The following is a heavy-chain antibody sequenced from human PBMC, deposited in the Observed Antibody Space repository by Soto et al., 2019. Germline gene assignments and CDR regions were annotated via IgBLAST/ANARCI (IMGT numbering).Heavy chain of an antibody. CDR2: ISSSGLTT. CDR3: ARYGTRGDW. CDR1: GFNFRMYE. J-gene: IGHJ5*01. D-gene: IGHD3-10*01. V-gene: IGHV3-48*03. Sequence: GGFLRLSFQASGFNFRMYEMHWVRKAPGKGLEWVSYISSSGLTTYYADFAEGRFTISRDNAKDSLYLQLNSLRVGDTAVYYCARYGTRGDWWGLGTQVTVS.